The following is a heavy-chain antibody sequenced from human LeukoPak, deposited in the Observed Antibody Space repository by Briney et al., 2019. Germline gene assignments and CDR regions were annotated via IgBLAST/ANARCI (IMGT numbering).Heavy chain of an antibody. CDR3: ARGNWNDVFVQSDY. V-gene: IGHV7-4-1*02. Sequence: ASVKVSCKASGYTSTSYAMNWVRQAPGQGLEWMGWINTNTGNPTYAQGFTGRFVFSLDTSVSTAYLQISSLKAEDTAVYYCARGNWNDVFVQSDYWGQGTLVTVSS. CDR2: INTNTGNP. CDR1: GYTSTSYA. D-gene: IGHD1-1*01. J-gene: IGHJ4*02.